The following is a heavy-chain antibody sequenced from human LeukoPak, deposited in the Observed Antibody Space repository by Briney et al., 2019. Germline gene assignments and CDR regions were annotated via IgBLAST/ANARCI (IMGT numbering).Heavy chain of an antibody. CDR3: AKTPYGGTPDDDY. D-gene: IGHD4-23*01. Sequence: GGSLRLSCAASGFTFSDYYMSWIRQAPGKGLEWVSYISSSGSTIYHADSVKGRFTISRDNAKSSLYLQMNSLRAEDTAVYYCAKTPYGGTPDDDYWGQGTLVTVSS. CDR1: GFTFSDYY. V-gene: IGHV3-11*04. J-gene: IGHJ4*02. CDR2: ISSSGSTI.